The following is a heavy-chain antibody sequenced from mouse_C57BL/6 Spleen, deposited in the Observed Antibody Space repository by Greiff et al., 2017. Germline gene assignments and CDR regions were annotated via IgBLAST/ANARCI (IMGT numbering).Heavy chain of an antibody. D-gene: IGHD1-1*01. CDR3: ARFSHYGSSYGAMDY. J-gene: IGHJ4*01. CDR1: GYAFSSSW. CDR2: IYPGDGDT. V-gene: IGHV1-82*01. Sequence: QVQLQQSGPELVKPGASVKISCKASGYAFSSSWMNWVKQRPGKGLEWIGRIYPGDGDTNYNGKFKGKATLTADKSSSTAYMQLSSLTSEDSAVYFCARFSHYGSSYGAMDYWGQGTSVTVSS.